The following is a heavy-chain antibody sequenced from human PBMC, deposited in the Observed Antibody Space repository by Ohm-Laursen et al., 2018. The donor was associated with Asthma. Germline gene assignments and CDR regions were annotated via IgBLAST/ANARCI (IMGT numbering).Heavy chain of an antibody. CDR2: ISYDGSNK. D-gene: IGHD6-13*01. CDR1: GFTFSSYG. Sequence: SLRLSCAASGFTFSSYGMHWVRQAPGKGLEWVAVISYDGSNKYYADSVKGRFTISRDNSKNTLYLQMNSLRAEDTAVYYCARARYSSSWYTNYYYYYGMDVWGQGTTVTVSS. J-gene: IGHJ6*02. CDR3: ARARYSSSWYTNYYYYYGMDV. V-gene: IGHV3-30*03.